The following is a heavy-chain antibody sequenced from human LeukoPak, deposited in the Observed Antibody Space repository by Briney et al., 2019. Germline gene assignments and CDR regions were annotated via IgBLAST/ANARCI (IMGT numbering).Heavy chain of an antibody. CDR2: IYPGDSDT. J-gene: IGHJ3*02. CDR1: GYSFTSYW. V-gene: IGHV5-51*01. CDR3: ARRPYSSSWFSDAFDI. Sequence: GESLKISCKGSGYSFTSYWIGWVRQMPGKGLEWMGIIYPGDSDTRYSPSFQGQVTISADKSISTAYLQWSSLKASDTAMYYCARRPYSSSWFSDAFDIWGQGTMVTVSS. D-gene: IGHD6-13*01.